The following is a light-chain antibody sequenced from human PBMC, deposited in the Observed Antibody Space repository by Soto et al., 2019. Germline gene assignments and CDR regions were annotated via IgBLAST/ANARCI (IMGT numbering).Light chain of an antibody. Sequence: EIVLTQSPATLSLSPGERATLSCRASQSIGLAIAWYQHKPGQAPRLLIFDASQRATGIPARFRGSGSGTDFTLSISSLEPADFAVYYCQQRNDRPPWTFGQGTKVDIK. J-gene: IGKJ1*01. CDR1: QSIGLA. CDR3: QQRNDRPPWT. CDR2: DAS. V-gene: IGKV3-11*01.